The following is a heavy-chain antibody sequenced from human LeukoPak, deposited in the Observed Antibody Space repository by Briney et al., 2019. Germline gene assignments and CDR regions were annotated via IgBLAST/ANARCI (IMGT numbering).Heavy chain of an antibody. CDR2: INHSGST. D-gene: IGHD2-21*02. J-gene: IGHJ4*02. Sequence: SETLSLTCAVYGRSFSGDYWSSIRQPPGKGLEWIGEINHSGSTNCNGSLKSRVGISVETAMTQFSLTLSSVNAAETAVYECARWLVVTAFFDFWGKGTLVTVSS. CDR1: GRSFSGDY. V-gene: IGHV4-34*01. CDR3: ARWLVVTAFFDF.